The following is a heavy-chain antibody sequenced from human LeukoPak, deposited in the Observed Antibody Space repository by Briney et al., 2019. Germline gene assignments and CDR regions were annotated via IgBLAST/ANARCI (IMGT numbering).Heavy chain of an antibody. D-gene: IGHD3-22*01. Sequence: ASVKVSCKASGYTFTGYYMHWVRQAPGQGLEWMGWINPNSGGTNYAQKFQGRVTMTRDTSISTAYMELSRLRSDDTAVYYCARDLTNLYYYDSSGYQHDAFDIWGQGTMVTVSS. CDR1: GYTFTGYY. CDR3: ARDLTNLYYYDSSGYQHDAFDI. V-gene: IGHV1-2*02. J-gene: IGHJ3*02. CDR2: INPNSGGT.